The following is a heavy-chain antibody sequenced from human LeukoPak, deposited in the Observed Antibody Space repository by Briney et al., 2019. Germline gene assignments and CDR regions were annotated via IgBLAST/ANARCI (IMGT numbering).Heavy chain of an antibody. V-gene: IGHV4-59*01. CDR2: IYYSGST. CDR1: GGSISSYY. CDR3: ARTRGRYDAFDI. J-gene: IGHJ3*02. D-gene: IGHD3-10*01. Sequence: SETLSLTCTVSGGSISSYYWSWIRQPPGKGLEWIGYIYYSGSTNYNPSLKSRVTISVDTSKNQFSLKLSSVTAAGTAVYYCARTRGRYDAFDIWGQGTMVTVSS.